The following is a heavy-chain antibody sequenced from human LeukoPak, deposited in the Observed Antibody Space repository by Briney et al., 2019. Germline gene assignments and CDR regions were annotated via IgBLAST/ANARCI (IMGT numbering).Heavy chain of an antibody. J-gene: IGHJ4*02. D-gene: IGHD6-13*01. Sequence: GGSLRLSCAASGFTFSSYGMHWVRQAPGKGLEWVAFIRYDGCNKYYADSVKGRFTISRDNSKNTLYLQMNSLRAEDTAVYYCAKPGIAAAGRGYFDYWGQGTLVTVSS. CDR3: AKPGIAAAGRGYFDY. CDR2: IRYDGCNK. V-gene: IGHV3-30*02. CDR1: GFTFSSYG.